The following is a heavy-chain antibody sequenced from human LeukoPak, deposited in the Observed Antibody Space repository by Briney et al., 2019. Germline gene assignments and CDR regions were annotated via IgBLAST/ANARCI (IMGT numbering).Heavy chain of an antibody. V-gene: IGHV4-59*08. CDR3: ASHRAGTTYDF. J-gene: IGHJ4*02. D-gene: IGHD1-7*01. Sequence: PSETLSLTCTVSGDSISPYYWSWIRQPPGKGLEWIGYISYRGSTDYNPSLKSRVTISVDTSKNQFSLKLSSVTAADTAMYYCASHRAGTTYDFWGQGTLVTVSS. CDR1: GDSISPYY. CDR2: ISYRGST.